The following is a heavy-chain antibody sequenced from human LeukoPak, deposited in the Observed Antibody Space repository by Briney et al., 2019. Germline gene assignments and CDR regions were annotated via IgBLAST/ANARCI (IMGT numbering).Heavy chain of an antibody. CDR3: ARVGGYWGSNYFDY. CDR1: GYTFTGYY. Sequence: ASVKVSCKASGYTFTGYYMHWVRQAPGQGLEWMGWINPNSGGTNYAQKFQGRVTMTRDTSISTAYMELSRLRSDDTAVYYCARVGGYWGSNYFDYWGQGTLVTVSS. J-gene: IGHJ4*02. CDR2: INPNSGGT. V-gene: IGHV1-2*02. D-gene: IGHD2-2*01.